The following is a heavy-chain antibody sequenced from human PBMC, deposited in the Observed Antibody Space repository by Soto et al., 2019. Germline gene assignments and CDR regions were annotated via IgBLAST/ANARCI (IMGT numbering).Heavy chain of an antibody. V-gene: IGHV1-46*01. D-gene: IGHD4-17*01. CDR3: AREGGTTDNVGAGVFYYYGMDV. Sequence: ASVKVSCNASGYTFTSYYMHWVRPAPGQGLEWMGIINPSGGSTSYAQKFQGRVTMTRDTSTSTVYMELSSLRTEDTAVDYCAREGGTTDNVGAGVFYYYGMDVWGQGTTVTVSS. CDR2: INPSGGST. CDR1: GYTFTSYY. J-gene: IGHJ6*02.